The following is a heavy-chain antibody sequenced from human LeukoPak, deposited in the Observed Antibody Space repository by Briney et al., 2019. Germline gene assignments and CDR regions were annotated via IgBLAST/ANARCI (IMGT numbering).Heavy chain of an antibody. CDR3: ARYVDTAMVSGYFDY. V-gene: IGHV4-38-2*01. Sequence: PSETLSLTCAVSGYSISSGYYWGWIRQPPVKGLEWIGSIYHSGSTYYNPSLKSRVTISVDTSKNQFSLKLSSVTAADTAVYYCARYVDTAMVSGYFDYWGQGTLVTVSS. CDR1: GYSISSGYY. J-gene: IGHJ4*02. D-gene: IGHD5-18*01. CDR2: IYHSGST.